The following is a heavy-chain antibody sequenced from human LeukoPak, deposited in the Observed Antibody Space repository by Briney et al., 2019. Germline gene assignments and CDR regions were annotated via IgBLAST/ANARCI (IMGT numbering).Heavy chain of an antibody. CDR3: ARGRVDYEMDV. J-gene: IGHJ6*04. CDR1: GYTFTSYG. Sequence: VASVKVSCKASGYTFTSYGISWVRQAPGQGLEWMGWISAYNGNTNYAQKLQGRVTMTRNTSISTAYMELSSLRSEDTAVYYCARGRVDYEMDVWGKGTTVTVSS. CDR2: ISAYNGNT. V-gene: IGHV1-18*01. D-gene: IGHD2-15*01.